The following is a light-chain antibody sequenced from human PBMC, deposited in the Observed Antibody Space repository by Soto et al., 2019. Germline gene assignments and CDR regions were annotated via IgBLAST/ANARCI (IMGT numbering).Light chain of an antibody. CDR2: EGT. J-gene: IGLJ2*01. V-gene: IGLV2-23*01. CDR3: CSYAGSSSYVV. CDR1: SGDVGSYNL. Sequence: QSVLTQPASVSGSPGQSITLSCTGTSGDVGSYNLVSWYQLHPGKAPKLMIYEGTKRPSGVSNRFSGSKSGSTASLTISGLQAEDEADYYCCSYAGSSSYVVFGGGTKVTVL.